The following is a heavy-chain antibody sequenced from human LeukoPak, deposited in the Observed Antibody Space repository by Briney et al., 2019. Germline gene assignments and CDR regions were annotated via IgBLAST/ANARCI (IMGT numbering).Heavy chain of an antibody. CDR3: ATYPFANDAFHM. D-gene: IGHD2-2*02. CDR2: ISSSGSTI. Sequence: GGSLRHSCAASGFTFTNYYMSWIRQAPGTGPDWLSYISSSGSTIYYADSVKGRFPITRDNVKNSLYLQIYSLGAEDTAVYYCATYPFANDAFHMWSQGPMVPLPS. J-gene: IGHJ3*02. V-gene: IGHV3-11*01. CDR1: GFTFTNYY.